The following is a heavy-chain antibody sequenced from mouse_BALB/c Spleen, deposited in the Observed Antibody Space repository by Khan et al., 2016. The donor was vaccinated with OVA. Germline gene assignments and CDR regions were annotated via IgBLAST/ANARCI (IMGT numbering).Heavy chain of an antibody. CDR2: IYPSDSYT. CDR3: TNGDPSWFAY. D-gene: IGHD3-3*01. CDR1: GYMFTNYW. V-gene: IGHV1-69*02. J-gene: IGHJ3*01. Sequence: QVQLPQPGAELVRPGASMKLSCKASGYMFTNYWINWVQQRPGQGLEWIGNIYPSDSYTNYHQKFKDKATLTVDKSSSTAYIHLCSPTSKDSAVYYSTNGDPSWFAYWGQVTLVTVSA.